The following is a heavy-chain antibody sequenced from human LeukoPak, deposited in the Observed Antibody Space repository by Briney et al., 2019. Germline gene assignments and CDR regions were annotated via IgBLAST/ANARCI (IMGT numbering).Heavy chain of an antibody. J-gene: IGHJ4*02. Sequence: GGSLRLSCAASACSLNAYNMNWVRQAPGKGLEWVAVISYDGSNKYYADSVKGRFTISRDNSKNTLYLQMNVLRAEETAVYYCARARYSSSWSNIDYWGQGTLVTVSS. D-gene: IGHD6-13*01. CDR2: ISYDGSNK. V-gene: IGHV3-30-3*01. CDR3: ARARYSSSWSNIDY. CDR1: ACSLNAYN.